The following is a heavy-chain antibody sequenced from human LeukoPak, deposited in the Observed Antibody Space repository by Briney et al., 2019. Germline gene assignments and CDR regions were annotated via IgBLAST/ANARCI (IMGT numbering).Heavy chain of an antibody. J-gene: IGHJ5*02. Sequence: PSETLSLTCAVYGGSFSGYYWSWIRQPPGKGLEWIGEINHSGSTNYNPSLKSRVTISVDTSKNQFSLKLSSVTAADTAVYYCARRVTTVVTLFWFDPWGQGTLVTVPS. CDR1: GGSFSGYY. CDR3: ARRVTTVVTLFWFDP. V-gene: IGHV4-34*01. D-gene: IGHD4-23*01. CDR2: INHSGST.